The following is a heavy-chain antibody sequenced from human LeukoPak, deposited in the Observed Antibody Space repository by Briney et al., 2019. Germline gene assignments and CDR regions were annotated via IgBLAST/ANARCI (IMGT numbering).Heavy chain of an antibody. CDR1: GGSISRYY. CDR3: ARDLTYGDSSGYYFPDWYFDF. CDR2: IYYSGST. J-gene: IGHJ2*01. Sequence: ADTLSLMCTLWGGSISRYYWICLPQPPGKAREGIGYIYYSGSTNYNPSLKRRVTISVDTSKNQFSLKLSSVTAADTAVYDCARDLTYGDSSGYYFPDWYFDFWGRGTLVTVSS. D-gene: IGHD3-22*01. V-gene: IGHV4-59*01.